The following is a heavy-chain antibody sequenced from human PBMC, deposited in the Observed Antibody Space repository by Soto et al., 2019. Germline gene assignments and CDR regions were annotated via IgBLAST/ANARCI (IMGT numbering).Heavy chain of an antibody. D-gene: IGHD6-13*01. Sequence: QVQLQESGPGLVKPSETLSLTCTVSGGSISSYYWSWIRQPPGKGLEWIGYIYYSGSTNYNPSLMSRVTXXVXPXXNQVSLKLSSVTAADTAVYYCARSGIRSSSWYWSYWGQGTLVTVSS. CDR3: ARSGIRSSSWYWSY. CDR1: GGSISSYY. J-gene: IGHJ4*02. V-gene: IGHV4-59*01. CDR2: IYYSGST.